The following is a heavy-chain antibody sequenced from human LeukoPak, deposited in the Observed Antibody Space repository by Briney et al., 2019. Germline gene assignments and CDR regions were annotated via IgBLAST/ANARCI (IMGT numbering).Heavy chain of an antibody. V-gene: IGHV1-2*02. Sequence: AASVKVSCKASGYTFTGYYMHWVRQAPGQGLEWMGWINPNSGGTNYAQKFQGRVTMTRDTSISTAYMELSRLRSDDTAVYYCARAITIFGVVKGAFDIWGQGTMVTVSS. J-gene: IGHJ3*02. D-gene: IGHD3-3*01. CDR1: GYTFTGYY. CDR3: ARAITIFGVVKGAFDI. CDR2: INPNSGGT.